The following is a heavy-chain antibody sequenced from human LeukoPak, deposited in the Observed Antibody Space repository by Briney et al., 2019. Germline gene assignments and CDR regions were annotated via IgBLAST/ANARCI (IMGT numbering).Heavy chain of an antibody. D-gene: IGHD3-10*01. CDR1: GFTFSSYA. Sequence: GGSLRLSCAASGFTFSSYAMSWVRQAPGKGLEWVSYISSSGSTIYYADSVKGRFTISRDNAKNSLYLQMNSLRAEDTAVYYCARSAELGGFDYWGQGTLVTVSS. CDR2: ISSSGSTI. CDR3: ARSAELGGFDY. J-gene: IGHJ4*02. V-gene: IGHV3-48*03.